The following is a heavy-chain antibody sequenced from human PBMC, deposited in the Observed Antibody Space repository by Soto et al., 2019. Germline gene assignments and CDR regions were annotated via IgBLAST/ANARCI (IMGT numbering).Heavy chain of an antibody. CDR1: GGSISSSSYY. V-gene: IGHV4-39*01. CDR2: IYYSGST. J-gene: IGHJ6*03. Sequence: SETLSLTCTVSGGSISSSSYYWGWIRQPPGKGLEWIGSIYYSGSTYYNPSLKSRVTISVDTSKNQFSLKLSSVTAADTAVYYCARHRPDCSGGSCYSRPYYYMDVWGKGTTVTVSS. CDR3: ARHRPDCSGGSCYSRPYYYMDV. D-gene: IGHD2-15*01.